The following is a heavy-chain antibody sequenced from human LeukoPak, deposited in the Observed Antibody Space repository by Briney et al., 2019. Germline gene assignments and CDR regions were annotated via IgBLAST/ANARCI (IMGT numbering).Heavy chain of an antibody. V-gene: IGHV3-23*01. CDR1: GFTFSSYG. CDR2: ISGSGGST. CDR3: ARGVQLVYYYYYMDV. D-gene: IGHD6-13*01. J-gene: IGHJ6*03. Sequence: GGSLRLSCAASGFTFSSYGMSWVRQAPGKGLEWVSAISGSGGSTYYADSMKGRFTISRDNAKNSLYLQMNSLRAEDTAVYYCARGVQLVYYYYYMDVWGKGTTVTVSS.